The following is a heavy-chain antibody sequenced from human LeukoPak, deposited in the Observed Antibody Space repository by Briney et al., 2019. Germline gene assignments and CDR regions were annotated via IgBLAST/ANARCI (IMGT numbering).Heavy chain of an antibody. J-gene: IGHJ4*02. D-gene: IGHD4/OR15-4a*01. CDR2: ITSSSSSI. Sequence: GGSLRLSCAASGFTFSSYAMSWVRQAPGKGLEWVSSITSSSSSIYSADSVKGRLTISRDNAKNSLYLEMNSLRDEDTAVYYCARDLAWGAYWGQGTLVTVSS. CDR3: ARDLAWGAY. V-gene: IGHV3-21*01. CDR1: GFTFSSYA.